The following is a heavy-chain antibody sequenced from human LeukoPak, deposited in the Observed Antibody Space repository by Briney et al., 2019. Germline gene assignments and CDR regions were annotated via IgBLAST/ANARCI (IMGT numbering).Heavy chain of an antibody. CDR2: ISGSGGST. CDR3: ARDNYDNSGYYFDY. V-gene: IGHV3-23*01. J-gene: IGHJ4*02. CDR1: GFTFSSYG. Sequence: PGGSLRLSCAASGFTFSSYGMSWVRQAPGKGLEWVSAISGSGGSTYYADSVKGRFTISRDNSKNTLYLQVNSLRAEDTAVYYCARDNYDNSGYYFDYWGQGTLVTVSS. D-gene: IGHD3-22*01.